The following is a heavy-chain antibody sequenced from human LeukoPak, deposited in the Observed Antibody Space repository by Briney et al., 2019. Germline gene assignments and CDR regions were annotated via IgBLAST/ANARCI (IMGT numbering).Heavy chain of an antibody. CDR3: ARDNPPTYYDSSGYLDY. Sequence: GASVKVFCKASGYTFTSYYMHWVRQAPGQGLEWMGWISAYNGNTNYAQKLQGRVTMTTDTSTSTAYMELRSLRSDDTAVYYCARDNPPTYYDSSGYLDYWGQGTLVTVSS. CDR1: GYTFTSYY. J-gene: IGHJ4*02. D-gene: IGHD3-22*01. CDR2: ISAYNGNT. V-gene: IGHV1-18*04.